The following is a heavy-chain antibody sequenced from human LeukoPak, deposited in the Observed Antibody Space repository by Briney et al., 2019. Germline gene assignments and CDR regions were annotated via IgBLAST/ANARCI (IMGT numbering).Heavy chain of an antibody. J-gene: IGHJ5*02. Sequence: PGGSLRLSCAASGFTFSSYAMSWVRQAPGKGLEWVSAISGSGGSTYYADSVKGRFTISRDNSKNTLYLQMNSLRAEDTAVYYCAKGGSSGWYKGRKKWFDPWGQGTLVTVSS. V-gene: IGHV3-23*01. CDR1: GFTFSSYA. CDR2: ISGSGGST. CDR3: AKGGSSGWYKGRKKWFDP. D-gene: IGHD6-19*01.